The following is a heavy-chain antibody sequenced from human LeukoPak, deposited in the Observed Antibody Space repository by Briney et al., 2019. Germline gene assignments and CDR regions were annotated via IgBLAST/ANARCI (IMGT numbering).Heavy chain of an antibody. D-gene: IGHD6-13*01. CDR2: ISGSGGST. Sequence: PGGSLRLSCAASGFTFSSYGMSWVRQAPGKGLEWVSVISGSGGSTYYADSVKGRFTISRDNSKNTLYLQMNSLRAEDTAVYYCAKALSSSWSFDYWGQGTLVTVSS. V-gene: IGHV3-23*01. J-gene: IGHJ4*02. CDR3: AKALSSSWSFDY. CDR1: GFTFSSYG.